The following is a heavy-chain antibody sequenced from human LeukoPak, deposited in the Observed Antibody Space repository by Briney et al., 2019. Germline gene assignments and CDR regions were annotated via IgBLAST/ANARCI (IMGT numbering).Heavy chain of an antibody. CDR1: GFTFSSYA. J-gene: IGHJ4*02. Sequence: GGSLRLSCAASGFTFSSYAMNWVRQVPGKGLEWVSSLSGSGRNTNYADSVKGRLTVSRDSSNDIAYLHMNSLRAEDTAVYYCARGRYTGDYLSEFWGQGTLVTVSS. CDR2: LSGSGRNT. CDR3: ARGRYTGDYLSEF. D-gene: IGHD1-26*01. V-gene: IGHV3-23*01.